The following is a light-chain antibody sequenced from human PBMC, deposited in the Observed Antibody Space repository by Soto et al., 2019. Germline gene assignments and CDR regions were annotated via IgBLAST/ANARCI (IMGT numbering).Light chain of an antibody. CDR3: QQYNNSLWT. CDR2: GAS. Sequence: ETVLTKFTGTQSLSPGKRAILSCRASQSVSSNYLAWYQQKPGQAPRLLIYGASSRATGIPDRFSGSGSGTDFTLTISRLEPEDFAVYYCQQYNNSLWTFGPGTKVDIK. J-gene: IGKJ1*01. V-gene: IGKV3-20*01. CDR1: QSVSSNY.